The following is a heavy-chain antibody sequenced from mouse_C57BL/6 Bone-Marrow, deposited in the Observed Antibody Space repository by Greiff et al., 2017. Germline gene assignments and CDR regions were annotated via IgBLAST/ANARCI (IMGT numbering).Heavy chain of an antibody. CDR3: ARSDYYGSSYGY. Sequence: VQLQQPGAELVKPGASVKLSCKASGYTFTSYWMHWVTQRPGQGLEWIGMIHPNSGSTNYNEKFKSKATLTVDKSSSTAYMQLSSLTSEDSAVYYCARSDYYGSSYGYWGQGTTLTVSS. CDR1: GYTFTSYW. V-gene: IGHV1-64*01. J-gene: IGHJ2*01. CDR2: IHPNSGST. D-gene: IGHD1-1*01.